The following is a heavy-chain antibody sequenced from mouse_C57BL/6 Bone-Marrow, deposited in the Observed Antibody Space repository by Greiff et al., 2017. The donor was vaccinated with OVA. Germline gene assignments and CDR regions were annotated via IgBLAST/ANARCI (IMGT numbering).Heavy chain of an antibody. CDR3: ARKDWTGLDY. V-gene: IGHV1-81*01. D-gene: IGHD4-1*01. CDR2: IYPRSGNT. J-gene: IGHJ2*01. CDR1: GYTFTSYG. Sequence: QVQLQQSGAELARPGASVKLSCKASGYTFTSYGISWVKQRTGQGLEWIGEIYPRSGNTYYNEKFKGKATLTADKSSSTAYMELRSLTSEDSAVYFWARKDWTGLDYWGQGTTLTVSS.